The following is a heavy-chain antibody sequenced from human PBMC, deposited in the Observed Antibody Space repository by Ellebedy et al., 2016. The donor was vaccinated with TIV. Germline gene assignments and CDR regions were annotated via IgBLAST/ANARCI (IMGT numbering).Heavy chain of an antibody. CDR3: ARRGRKVGASDY. D-gene: IGHD1-26*01. CDR2: ISAYNGNT. V-gene: IGHV1-18*01. Sequence: AASVKVSCKSSGYNFNNYGITWVRQAPGQGLEWMGWISAYNGNTYYAQSLQGRDTMTADTSTSTSYMELKRLTSDDTAVYYCARRGRKVGASDYWGQGTLVTVSS. J-gene: IGHJ4*02. CDR1: GYNFNNYG.